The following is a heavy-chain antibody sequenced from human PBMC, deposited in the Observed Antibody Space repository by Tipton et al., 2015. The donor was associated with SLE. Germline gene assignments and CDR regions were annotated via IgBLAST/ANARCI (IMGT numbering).Heavy chain of an antibody. D-gene: IGHD3-9*01. J-gene: IGHJ5*02. CDR3: ARDKWGEYTASTGYFWSFDP. Sequence: TLSLTCTVSGDSISTSNYYWAWIRQPPGKGLEWIGSFYYSKTTYYNPSLKSRVTISVDTSKNQFSLKLTSVTAADTAVYFCARDKWGEYTASTGYFWSFDPWGQGIPVTVSS. V-gene: IGHV4-39*07. CDR1: GDSISTSNYY. CDR2: FYYSKTT.